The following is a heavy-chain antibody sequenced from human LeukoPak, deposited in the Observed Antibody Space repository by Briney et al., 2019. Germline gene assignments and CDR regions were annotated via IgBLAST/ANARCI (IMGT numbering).Heavy chain of an antibody. CDR2: IIPIFGTA. J-gene: IGHJ6*03. D-gene: IGHD3-9*01. CDR3: AREGNYDILTGYFSTYYYMDV. CDR1: GGTFSSYA. Sequence: ASVKVSCKASGGTFSSYAISWVRQAPGQGLEWMGGIIPIFGTANYAQKFQGRVTITTDESTSTAYMELSSLRSEDMAVYYCAREGNYDILTGYFSTYYYMDVWGKGTTVTVSS. V-gene: IGHV1-69*05.